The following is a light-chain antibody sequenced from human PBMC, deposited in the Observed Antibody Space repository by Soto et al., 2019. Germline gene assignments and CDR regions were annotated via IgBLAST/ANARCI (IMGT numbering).Light chain of an antibody. Sequence: DIVMTQSPDSLTVSLGERATVSCRASQSVGGNSLAWYQQRPGQAPRLLIYDTSKRATGIPDRFSGSGSGTDFTLTISRLEPADFAVYYCQQYQNSPRTFGQGTKVDIK. CDR3: QQYQNSPRT. V-gene: IGKV3-20*01. CDR2: DTS. CDR1: QSVGGNS. J-gene: IGKJ1*01.